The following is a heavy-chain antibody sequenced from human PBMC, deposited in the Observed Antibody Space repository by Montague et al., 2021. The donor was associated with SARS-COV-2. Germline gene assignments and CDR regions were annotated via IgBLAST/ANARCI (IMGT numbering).Heavy chain of an antibody. V-gene: IGHV3-23*01. D-gene: IGHD6-25*01. CDR2: IFGSGAGT. Sequence: SLRLSCAASGFAFSNFAMTWVRQPPGKGLEWVSSIFGSGAGTYYADSVQGRFTISRDNSRNTLYLQMNSLRAEDTAKYYCAKQTGAGAIVYWYFDLWGRGTVVSVSS. CDR1: GFAFSNFA. CDR3: AKQTGAGAIVYWYFDL. J-gene: IGHJ2*01.